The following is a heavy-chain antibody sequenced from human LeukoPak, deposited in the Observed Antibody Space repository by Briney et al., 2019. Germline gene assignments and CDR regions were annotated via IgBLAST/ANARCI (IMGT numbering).Heavy chain of an antibody. Sequence: PSETLSHTCTVSGGSISSYYWSRIRQPAGKGLEWIGRIYTSGSTNYNPSLKSRVTMSVDTSKNQFSLKLSSVTAADTAVYYCAREGGRTIFGVAKGNFDYWGQGTLVTVSS. CDR3: AREGGRTIFGVAKGNFDY. J-gene: IGHJ4*02. D-gene: IGHD3-3*01. V-gene: IGHV4-4*07. CDR1: GGSISSYY. CDR2: IYTSGST.